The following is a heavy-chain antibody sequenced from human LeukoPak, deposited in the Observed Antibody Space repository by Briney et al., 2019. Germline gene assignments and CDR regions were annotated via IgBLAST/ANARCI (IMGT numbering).Heavy chain of an antibody. CDR1: GFTFSNYG. Sequence: GGSLRLSCAASGFTFSNYGMHWVRQAPGKGLEWVAVISYDGSNKYYADSVKGRFTISRDNSKNTLYLQMNSLRAEDTAVYYCAKSGSGTGYFDYWGQGTLVTVSS. V-gene: IGHV3-30*18. CDR3: AKSGSGTGYFDY. D-gene: IGHD1-1*01. J-gene: IGHJ4*02. CDR2: ISYDGSNK.